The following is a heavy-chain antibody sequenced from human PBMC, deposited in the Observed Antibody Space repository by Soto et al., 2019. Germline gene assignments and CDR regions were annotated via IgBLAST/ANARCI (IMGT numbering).Heavy chain of an antibody. CDR3: ARDAPPTDY. V-gene: IGHV1-18*01. J-gene: IGHJ4*02. CDR2: ISAYNGNT. Sequence: QVQLVQAGAEVKKPGASVKVSCKASGYTFTSYAISWVRQAPGQGLEWMGWISAYNGNTNYAQKLQGRVTLTTDTAPSTAYRELRSLRSDDTAVYYCARDAPPTDYWGQGTLVTVSS. CDR1: GYTFTSYA.